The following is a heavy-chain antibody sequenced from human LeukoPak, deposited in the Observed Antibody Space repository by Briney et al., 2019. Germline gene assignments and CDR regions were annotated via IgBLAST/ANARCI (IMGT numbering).Heavy chain of an antibody. D-gene: IGHD1-26*01. CDR3: ARGSGSPEY. CDR2: IHYSGRT. V-gene: IGHV4-59*01. J-gene: IGHJ4*02. Sequence: PSETLSLTCTVSGGSIRNYYWSWIRQPPGKGLEWIGYIHYSGRTIHNPSLKSRLTISVDTSKNQFSLRLSSVTAADTAVYYCARGSGSPEYWGQGTLVTVSS. CDR1: GGSIRNYY.